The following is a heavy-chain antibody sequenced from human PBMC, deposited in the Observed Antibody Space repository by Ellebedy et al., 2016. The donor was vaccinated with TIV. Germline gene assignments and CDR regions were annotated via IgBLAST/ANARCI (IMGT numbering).Heavy chain of an antibody. D-gene: IGHD2-21*02. CDR3: ARTDPWQPIDD. CDR1: AGSVSSTRYY. V-gene: IGHV4-39*01. J-gene: IGHJ4*02. CDR2: VLYSGSP. Sequence: MPSETLSLTCSVSAGSVSSTRYYWAWIRQPPGKGLEYIGSVLYSGSPYYNPSFKSRVTLSADTSKNQFSLNLRTVTAADTAVYYCARTDPWQPIDDWGQGILVSVSS.